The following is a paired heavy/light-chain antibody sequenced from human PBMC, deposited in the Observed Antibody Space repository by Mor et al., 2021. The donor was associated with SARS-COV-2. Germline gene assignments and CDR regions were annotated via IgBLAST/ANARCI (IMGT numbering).Light chain of an antibody. CDR3: QAWDSSTARV. CDR2: QDS. V-gene: IGLV3-1*01. J-gene: IGLJ1*01. Sequence: SYELTQPPSVSVSPGQTASITCSGDKLGDRYACWYQQKPGQSPVLVIYQDSKRPSGIPERFSGSNSGNTATLTISGTQAMDEADYYCQAWDSSTARVFGTGTKVTVL. CDR1: KLGDRY.
Heavy chain of an antibody. V-gene: IGHV3-9*01. CDR2: ISWNSGSI. J-gene: IGHJ4*02. Sequence: EVQLVESGGGLVQPGRSLRLSCAASGFTFDDYAMHWVRQAPGKGLEWVSGISWNSGSIGYADSVKGRFTISRDNAKNSLYLQMNSLRAEDTALYYCAKGARGNYYDSSGYYSFFDYWGQGTLVTVSS. CDR1: GFTFDDYA. CDR3: AKGARGNYYDSSGYYSFFDY. D-gene: IGHD3-22*01.